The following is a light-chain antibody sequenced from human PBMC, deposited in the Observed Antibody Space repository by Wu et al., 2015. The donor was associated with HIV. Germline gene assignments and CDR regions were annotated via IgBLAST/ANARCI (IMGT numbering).Light chain of an antibody. J-gene: IGKJ2*01. Sequence: EIVMTQSPATLSVSPGERAALSCRASQSVSSSYLAWYQQKPGQAPRLLIYGASSRATGIPDRFSGSGSGTDFTLTISRLEPEDFAVYYCQQYGSSPPDTFGQGTKLETK. V-gene: IGKV3-20*01. CDR3: QQYGSSPPDT. CDR2: GAS. CDR1: QSVSSSY.